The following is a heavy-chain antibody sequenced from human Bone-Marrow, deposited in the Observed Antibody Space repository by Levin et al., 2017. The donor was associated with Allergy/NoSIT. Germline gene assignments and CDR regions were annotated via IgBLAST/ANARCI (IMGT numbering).Heavy chain of an antibody. CDR2: ISYDGMNK. Sequence: GESLKISCAASGFTFSDYALYWVRQAPGKGLEWVAVISYDGMNKYYADSVKGRFTVSRDNSKNTLYLVMKSLRGDDTAVYYCARDAEVATVWSVYYGMDVWGQGTTVTVSS. D-gene: IGHD5-12*01. V-gene: IGHV3-30*04. CDR3: ARDAEVATVWSVYYGMDV. CDR1: GFTFSDYA. J-gene: IGHJ6*02.